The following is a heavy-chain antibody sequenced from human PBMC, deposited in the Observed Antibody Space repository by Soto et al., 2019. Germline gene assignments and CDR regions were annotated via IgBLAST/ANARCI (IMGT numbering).Heavy chain of an antibody. Sequence: QVQLVQSGAEVKKPGSSVKVSCKASGGTFSSYAISWVRQAPGQGLEWMGGIIPIFGTANYAQKFQGRVTITADESTSTAYMERSSLGSEDTAVYYCAREGGYSYGYVGYYYGMDVWGQGTTVTVSS. CDR1: GGTFSSYA. J-gene: IGHJ6*02. CDR3: AREGGYSYGYVGYYYGMDV. V-gene: IGHV1-69*01. D-gene: IGHD5-18*01. CDR2: IIPIFGTA.